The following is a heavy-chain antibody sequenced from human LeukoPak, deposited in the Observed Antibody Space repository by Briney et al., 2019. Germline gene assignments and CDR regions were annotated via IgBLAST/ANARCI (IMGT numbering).Heavy chain of an antibody. CDR1: GYTFTGYY. Sequence: ASVKVSCKASGYTFTGYYMHWVRQAPGQGLEWMGWINPNSGGTNYAQKFQGRVTMTRDTSISTAHMELSRLRSDDTAVYYCARGVHNYGNFDFWGQGTLVTVSS. D-gene: IGHD5-18*01. CDR2: INPNSGGT. CDR3: ARGVHNYGNFDF. V-gene: IGHV1-2*02. J-gene: IGHJ4*02.